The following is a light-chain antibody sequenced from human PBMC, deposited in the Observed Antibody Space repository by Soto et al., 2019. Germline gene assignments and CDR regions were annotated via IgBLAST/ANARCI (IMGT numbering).Light chain of an antibody. J-gene: IGKJ3*01. CDR2: DAS. CDR1: QSVDNF. Sequence: DIGLRQSPATLPMSQGEGAILSCRASQSVDNFLAWYQHKPGQPPRLLIYDASKRATGIPPPFSARGSGTHFTLTISSLEPEDCAVYYCQQRYSLITFGPGTKVDL. V-gene: IGKV3-11*01. CDR3: QQRYSLIT.